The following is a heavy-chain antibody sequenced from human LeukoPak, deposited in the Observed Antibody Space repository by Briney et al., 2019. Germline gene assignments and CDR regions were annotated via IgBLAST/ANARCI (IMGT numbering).Heavy chain of an antibody. Sequence: GGSLRLSCAASGFTFSSYWMSWVRQAPGRGLEWVANIKQDGSEKYYVDSVKGRFTISRDNAKNSLYLQMSSLRAEDTAVYYCARVTCSSTSCPYYYYGMDVWGQGTTVTVSS. CDR1: GFTFSSYW. V-gene: IGHV3-7*01. CDR2: IKQDGSEK. CDR3: ARVTCSSTSCPYYYYGMDV. D-gene: IGHD2-2*01. J-gene: IGHJ6*02.